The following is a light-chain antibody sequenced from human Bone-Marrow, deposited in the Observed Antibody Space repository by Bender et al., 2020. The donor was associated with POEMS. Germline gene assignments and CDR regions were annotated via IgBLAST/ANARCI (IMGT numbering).Light chain of an antibody. CDR1: SSDVGGYNY. CDR2: DVS. Sequence: QSALTQPASVSGSPGQSITISCTGTSSDVGGYNYVSWYQQHPGKAPKLMIYDVSNRPSGVSNRFSGSKSGNTASLTISGLQAEDEADYYCSTWDAGLFGHVFGGGTKLTVL. J-gene: IGLJ2*01. CDR3: STWDAGLFGHV. V-gene: IGLV2-14*01.